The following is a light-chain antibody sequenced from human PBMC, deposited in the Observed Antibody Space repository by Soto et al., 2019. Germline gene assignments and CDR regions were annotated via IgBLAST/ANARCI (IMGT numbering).Light chain of an antibody. CDR2: END. CDR3: RTFYSNLRTVI. CDR1: TANVGNND. V-gene: IGLV1-51*01. J-gene: IGLJ2*01. Sequence: QSVLTQPPSVSAAPGQRVTISCSGTTANVGNNDVSSYQQLPRTAPKLVIYENDKRPSGIPYRFSGSKSGTSATLDITGLQTGDEGDYYCRTFYSNLRTVIFGGGTKLTVL.